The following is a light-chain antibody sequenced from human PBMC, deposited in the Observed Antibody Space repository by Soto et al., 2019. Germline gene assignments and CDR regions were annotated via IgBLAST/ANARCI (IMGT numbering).Light chain of an antibody. CDR3: SSYTSSSTLTVV. CDR1: SSDVGGYNY. Sequence: QSVLTQPASVSGSPGQSITISCTGTSSDVGGYNYGSWYQQHPGKAPKLMIYGVTNRPSGVSNRFSGSKSGNTASLTISGLQAEDEADYYCSSYTSSSTLTVVFGGGTKLTVL. V-gene: IGLV2-14*01. J-gene: IGLJ2*01. CDR2: GVT.